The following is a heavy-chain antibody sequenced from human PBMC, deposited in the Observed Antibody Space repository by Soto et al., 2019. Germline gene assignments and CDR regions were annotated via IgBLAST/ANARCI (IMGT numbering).Heavy chain of an antibody. CDR2: ISSSSRYI. Sequence: EVQLVESGGGLVKPGGSLRLSCAASGFTFSSYSMNWVRQAPGKGLEWVSSISSSSRYIYYADSVKGRFTISRDNAKNSLYLQMNSLRAEDTAVYYCAREPPEVGNYWGQGTLVTVSS. CDR1: GFTFSSYS. D-gene: IGHD3-10*01. V-gene: IGHV3-21*01. J-gene: IGHJ4*02. CDR3: AREPPEVGNY.